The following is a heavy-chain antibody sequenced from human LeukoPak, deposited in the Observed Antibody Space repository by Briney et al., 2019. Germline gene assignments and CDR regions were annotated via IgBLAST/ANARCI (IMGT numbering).Heavy chain of an antibody. CDR3: AREGRSGSYRFDY. CDR2: INPSGGST. V-gene: IGHV1-46*01. J-gene: IGHJ4*02. D-gene: IGHD1-26*01. CDR1: GGTFSSYA. Sequence: EASVKVSCKASGGTFSSYAISWVRQAPGQGLEWMGIINPSGGSTSYAQKFQGRVTMTRDTSTSTVYMELSSLRSEDTAVYYCAREGRSGSYRFDYWGQGTLVTVSS.